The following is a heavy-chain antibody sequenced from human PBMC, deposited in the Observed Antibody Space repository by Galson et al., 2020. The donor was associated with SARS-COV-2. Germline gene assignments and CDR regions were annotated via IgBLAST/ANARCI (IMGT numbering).Heavy chain of an antibody. CDR3: ANLYSSSWYVY. J-gene: IGHJ4*02. Sequence: GGSMRLSCAASGFTFSSYSMNWVRQAPGKGLEWVSYISSSSRTIYYADSVKGRFTISRDNAKNSLYLQMNSLRAEDTAVYYCANLYSSSWYVYWGQGTLVTVSS. V-gene: IGHV3-48*04. CDR2: ISSSSRTI. D-gene: IGHD6-13*01. CDR1: GFTFSSYS.